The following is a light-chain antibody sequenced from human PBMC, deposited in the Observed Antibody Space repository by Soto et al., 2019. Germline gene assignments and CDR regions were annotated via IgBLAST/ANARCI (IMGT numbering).Light chain of an antibody. CDR3: QQYDNSPIT. V-gene: IGKV3-20*01. CDR1: QSISSSF. J-gene: IGKJ5*01. CDR2: GAS. Sequence: EIVLTQSPSILSLSAGERSSLSFLASQSISSSFLAWYQQKPGQAPRLLIYGASSRATGIPDRFSGTGSETDFTLTISRLEPEDFAVYYCQQYDNSPITFGQGTRLEI.